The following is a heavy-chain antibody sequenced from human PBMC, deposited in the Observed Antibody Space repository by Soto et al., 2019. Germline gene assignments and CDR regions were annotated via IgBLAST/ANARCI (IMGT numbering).Heavy chain of an antibody. V-gene: IGHV1-2*04. D-gene: IGHD5-18*01. CDR1: GYTFTGYY. CDR3: ARGETAMAPGLDY. CDR2: INPNSGGT. J-gene: IGHJ4*02. Sequence: ASVKVSCKASGYTFTGYYMHWVRQAPGQGLEWMGWINPNSGGTNYAQKFQGWVTMTRDTSISTAYMELNSLRSEDTAVYYCARGETAMAPGLDYWGQGTLVTVSS.